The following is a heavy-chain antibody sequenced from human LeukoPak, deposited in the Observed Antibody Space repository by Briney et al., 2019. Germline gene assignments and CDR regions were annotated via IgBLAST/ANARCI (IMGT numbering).Heavy chain of an antibody. CDR2: ISSSGGST. CDR3: ARGIKIEPSSGWPLGY. V-gene: IGHV3-23*01. Sequence: GGSLRLSCAASGFTFSSYAMSWVRQAPGKGLEWVSTISSSGGSTYYADSVKGRFTISRDNAKNSLYLQMNSLRAEDTAVYYCARGIKIEPSSGWPLGYWGRGTLVTVSS. J-gene: IGHJ4*02. CDR1: GFTFSSYA. D-gene: IGHD6-19*01.